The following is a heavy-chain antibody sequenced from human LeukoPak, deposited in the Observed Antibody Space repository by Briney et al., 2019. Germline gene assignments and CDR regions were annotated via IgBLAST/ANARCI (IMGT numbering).Heavy chain of an antibody. Sequence: SETLSLTCTVSGGSISSHCWSWIRQPPGKGLEWIGYIYYRGSTNYNPSLKSRVTISVDTSKSQFSLKLSSVTAADTAVYYCASLYYYGSGSHNAEYFQYWGQGTLVTVSS. CDR1: GGSISSHC. V-gene: IGHV4-59*08. J-gene: IGHJ1*01. CDR3: ASLYYYGSGSHNAEYFQY. CDR2: IYYRGST. D-gene: IGHD3-10*01.